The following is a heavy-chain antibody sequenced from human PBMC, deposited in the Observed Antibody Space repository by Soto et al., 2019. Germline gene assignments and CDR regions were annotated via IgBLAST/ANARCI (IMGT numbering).Heavy chain of an antibody. J-gene: IGHJ6*02. CDR3: VQTRCGGDCLEIYSSHAYNGLDV. Sequence: QVTLKESGPTLVKPTQTFTLTCTVSGLSLRTTGVGVGWVRQPPGKALEWLALLYWDDDKRYSPSLRSRLTLAKGISEKQVVLTMTNMDTVDTATYYCVQTRCGGDCLEIYSSHAYNGLDVWGQGTTVTVSS. D-gene: IGHD2-21*02. CDR1: GLSLRTTGVG. CDR2: LYWDDDK. V-gene: IGHV2-5*02.